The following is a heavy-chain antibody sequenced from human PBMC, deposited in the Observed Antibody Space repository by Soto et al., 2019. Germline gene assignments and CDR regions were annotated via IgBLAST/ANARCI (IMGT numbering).Heavy chain of an antibody. J-gene: IGHJ5*02. Sequence: QVQLVQSGAEVKKPGASVKVSCKASGYTFTGYYMHWVRQAPGQGLEWMGWINPNSGGTNYAQKFQGRLTMTRDTSIRTASMELSRLRSDDTAVYYCARDNKLRCCDRSTNCFDPWGQGTLVTVSS. D-gene: IGHD3-9*01. CDR3: ARDNKLRCCDRSTNCFDP. V-gene: IGHV1-2*02. CDR2: INPNSGGT. CDR1: GYTFTGYY.